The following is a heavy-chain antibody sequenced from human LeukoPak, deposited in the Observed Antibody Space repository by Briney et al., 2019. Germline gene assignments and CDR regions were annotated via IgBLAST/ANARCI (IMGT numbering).Heavy chain of an antibody. D-gene: IGHD2-21*02. CDR3: ARYCGGDCPFDY. CDR2: ISYDGSNK. CDR1: GFTVSSYA. J-gene: IGHJ4*02. V-gene: IGHV3-30*04. Sequence: PGGSLRLSCAASGFTVSSYAMHWVRQAPGKGLEWVAVISYDGSNKYYADSVKGRFTISRDNSKNTLYLQMNSLRAEDTAVYYCARYCGGDCPFDYWGQGTLVTVSS.